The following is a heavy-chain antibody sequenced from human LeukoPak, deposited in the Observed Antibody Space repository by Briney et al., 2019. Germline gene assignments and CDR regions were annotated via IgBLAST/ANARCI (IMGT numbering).Heavy chain of an antibody. CDR1: GYTFTSYG. J-gene: IGHJ3*02. V-gene: IGHV1-18*01. CDR2: ISAYNGNT. D-gene: IGHD6-19*01. CDR3: ARDEPRIAVPPEDDAFDI. Sequence: GASVRVSCKASGYTFTSYGISWVRQAPGQGLEWMGWISAYNGNTNYAQKLQGRVTMTTDTSTSTAYMELRSLRSDDTAVYYCARDEPRIAVPPEDDAFDIWGQGTMVTVSS.